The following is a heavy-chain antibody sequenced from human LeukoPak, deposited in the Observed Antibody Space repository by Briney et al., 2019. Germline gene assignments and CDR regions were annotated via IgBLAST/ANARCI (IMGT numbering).Heavy chain of an antibody. Sequence: SSVKVSCKASGGTLSSYAISWVRQAPGQGLEWMGGIIPIFGTANYAQKFQGRVTITADESTSTAYMELSSLRSEDTAFFFWQKTAYDILTGYYFGWFDPWGQGTLVTVSS. CDR1: GGTLSSYA. CDR2: IIPIFGTA. V-gene: IGHV1-69*13. CDR3: QKTAYDILTGYYFGWFDP. J-gene: IGHJ5*02. D-gene: IGHD3-9*01.